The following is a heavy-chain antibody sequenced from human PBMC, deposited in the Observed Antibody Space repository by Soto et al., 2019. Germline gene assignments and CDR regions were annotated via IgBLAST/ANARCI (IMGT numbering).Heavy chain of an antibody. Sequence: EVQLVESGGDLVEPGGSLRLSCAASEFTFTNAWMSWVRQAPGKGLEWVGRIKSKTAGGTTDYAAPVQGRFTISRDESRNTLYLQMNSLKSEDTAVYYCTSLYYGHWGKGTLVTVSS. CDR3: TSLYYGH. J-gene: IGHJ4*02. D-gene: IGHD4-17*01. V-gene: IGHV3-15*01. CDR2: IKSKTAGGTT. CDR1: EFTFTNAW.